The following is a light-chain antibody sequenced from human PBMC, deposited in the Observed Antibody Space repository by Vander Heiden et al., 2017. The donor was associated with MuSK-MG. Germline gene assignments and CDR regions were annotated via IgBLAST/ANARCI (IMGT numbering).Light chain of an antibody. V-gene: IGLV1-47*01. Sequence: SVLTQPPSASATPGHRVTFSCSGGSSHLGRHYVFWYQQLPAMAPKLLIHRKNQRPSGVPERFSASKSGTAAPLATSGLRSEDEAEEYWASWEDSLSGGVFGGGTKLTVL. CDR2: RKN. CDR1: SSHLGRHY. J-gene: IGLJ2*01. CDR3: ASWEDSLSGGV.